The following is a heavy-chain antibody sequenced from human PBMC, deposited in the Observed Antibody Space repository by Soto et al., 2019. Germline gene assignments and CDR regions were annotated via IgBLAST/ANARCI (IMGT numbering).Heavy chain of an antibody. V-gene: IGHV1-3*01. CDR1: GYTFTSYA. CDR2: INAGNGNT. D-gene: IGHD3-22*01. J-gene: IGHJ4*02. Sequence: GASVKVSCKASGYTFTSYAMHWVRQAPGQRLEWMGWINAGNGNTKYSQKFQGRVTITRDTSASTAYMELSSLRSEDTAVYYCARDLHYDSSGYYPQMVFDYWGQGTLVTVS. CDR3: ARDLHYDSSGYYPQMVFDY.